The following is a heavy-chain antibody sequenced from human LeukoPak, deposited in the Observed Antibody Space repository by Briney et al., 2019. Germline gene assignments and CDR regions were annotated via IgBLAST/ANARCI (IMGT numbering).Heavy chain of an antibody. CDR2: ISGSGGST. J-gene: IGHJ4*02. Sequence: GGSLRLSCAASEFTFSSYLMSWVRQAPGKGLEWVSGISGSGGSTFYADSVKGRFTISRDNSRSTLYLQMNSLRAEDTAVYYCAKGRDSSGYYRFDYWGQGTLVTVSS. D-gene: IGHD3-22*01. CDR3: AKGRDSSGYYRFDY. V-gene: IGHV3-23*01. CDR1: EFTFSSYL.